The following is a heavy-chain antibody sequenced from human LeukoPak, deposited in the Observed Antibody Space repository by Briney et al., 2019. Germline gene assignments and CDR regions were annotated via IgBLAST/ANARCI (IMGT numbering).Heavy chain of an antibody. Sequence: GGSLRLSCAASGFTFSSYAMHWVRQAPGKGLEWVAVIWYDGSNKYYADSVKGRFTISRDNSKNTLYLQMNSLRAEDTAVYYCARAAYCGGDCYRGHYGMDVWGQGTTVTVSS. CDR2: IWYDGSNK. CDR1: GFTFSSYA. J-gene: IGHJ6*02. CDR3: ARAAYCGGDCYRGHYGMDV. V-gene: IGHV3-33*08. D-gene: IGHD2-21*02.